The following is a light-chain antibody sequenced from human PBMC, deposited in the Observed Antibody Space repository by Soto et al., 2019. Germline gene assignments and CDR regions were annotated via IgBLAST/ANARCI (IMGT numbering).Light chain of an antibody. CDR1: QRVSSW. CDR3: QQYNGYPSS. J-gene: IGKJ1*01. Sequence: DIQMTQSPSTLSASVGDRVTITCRASQRVSSWLAWYQQKPGKAPKLLIYKASSLEIGVPSRFSDSGSGTEFTLTVSSLQPDDFATYYCQQYNGYPSSFGQGTKVEIK. V-gene: IGKV1-5*03. CDR2: KAS.